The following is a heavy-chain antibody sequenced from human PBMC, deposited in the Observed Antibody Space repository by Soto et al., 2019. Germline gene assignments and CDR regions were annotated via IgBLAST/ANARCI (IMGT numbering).Heavy chain of an antibody. CDR2: MNPTSGNT. CDR3: TRPSGGYDFLTGYYKSQTFDY. Sequence: ASVKVSCKASGYTFTSYDINWVRQATGQGLEWMGWMNPTSGNTGYAQKFQGRVTMTRNTSISTAYMELSNLRSEDTAVHYCTRPSGGYDFLTGYYKSQTFDYWGQGTLVTVSS. J-gene: IGHJ4*02. D-gene: IGHD3-9*01. CDR1: GYTFTSYD. V-gene: IGHV1-8*01.